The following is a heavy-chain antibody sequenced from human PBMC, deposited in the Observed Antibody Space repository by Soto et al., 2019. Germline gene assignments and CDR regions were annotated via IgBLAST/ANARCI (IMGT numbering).Heavy chain of an antibody. CDR3: ASSYGSGYRAFDS. D-gene: IGHD3-10*01. J-gene: IGHJ4*02. CDR2: INPILSMS. Sequence: QVQLVQSGAEVKKPGSSVRVSCKASGDTFTFYSINWVRQAPGLGLEWMGRINPILSMSNYAQRFQGRVTMTADKSPSTAYMARRSLRSEDTAMYYCASSYGSGYRAFDSWGQGALVTVSS. CDR1: GDTFTFYS. V-gene: IGHV1-69*02.